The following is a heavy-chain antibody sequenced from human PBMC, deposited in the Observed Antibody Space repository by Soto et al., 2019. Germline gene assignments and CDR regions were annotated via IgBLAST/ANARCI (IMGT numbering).Heavy chain of an antibody. Sequence: PSETLSLTCIVSDGSISSYCWSWIRQPPGKGLEWIGNIYYSGSTNYNPSLKSRVTISVDTSKNQFSLKLNSVTAADTAVYFCARGYSADFDFWSASYYFDYWGQGTLVTVSS. CDR1: DGSISSYC. D-gene: IGHD3-3*01. V-gene: IGHV4-59*01. CDR2: IYYSGST. J-gene: IGHJ4*02. CDR3: ARGYSADFDFWSASYYFDY.